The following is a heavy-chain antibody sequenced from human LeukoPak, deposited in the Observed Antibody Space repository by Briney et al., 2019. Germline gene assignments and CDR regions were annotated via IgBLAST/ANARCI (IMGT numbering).Heavy chain of an antibody. V-gene: IGHV1-69*06. CDR2: IIPIFGTA. D-gene: IGHD2-15*01. Sequence: ASVKVSCKASGGTFSSYAISWVRQAPGQGLEWMGGIIPIFGTANYAQKFQGRVTITADKSTSTAYMELSSLRSEDTAVYYCARWVPYCSGGSCYPIVFDYWGQGTLVTVSS. CDR3: ARWVPYCSGGSCYPIVFDY. J-gene: IGHJ4*02. CDR1: GGTFSSYA.